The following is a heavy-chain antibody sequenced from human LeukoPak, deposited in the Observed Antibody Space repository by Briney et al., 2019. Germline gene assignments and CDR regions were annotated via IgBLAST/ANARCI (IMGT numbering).Heavy chain of an antibody. CDR1: GGSVSRGYYY. Sequence: SETLSLTCAVSGGSVSRGYYYWSWIRQPAGERLEWIGRIYTDGSTYYNPSLKSRVTISVDTSKNQFSLKLSSVTAADTAVYYCARGHHDSSGYYNWFDPWGQGTLVTVSS. D-gene: IGHD3-22*01. CDR2: IYTDGST. CDR3: ARGHHDSSGYYNWFDP. J-gene: IGHJ5*02. V-gene: IGHV4-61*10.